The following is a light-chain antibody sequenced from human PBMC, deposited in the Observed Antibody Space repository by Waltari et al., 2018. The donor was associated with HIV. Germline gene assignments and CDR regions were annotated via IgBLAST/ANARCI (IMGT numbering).Light chain of an antibody. Sequence: EIVLTQSPGTLSLSPGERATLSCRSSQIVISNSLAWYQQRGGQAPGLLIYAASSRATGIPDRFSGSGSGTDFTLTISRLEPEDFAVYYCHEYGSSPPRTFGQGTRLEIK. V-gene: IGKV3-20*01. CDR2: AAS. CDR1: QIVISNS. J-gene: IGKJ5*01. CDR3: HEYGSSPPRT.